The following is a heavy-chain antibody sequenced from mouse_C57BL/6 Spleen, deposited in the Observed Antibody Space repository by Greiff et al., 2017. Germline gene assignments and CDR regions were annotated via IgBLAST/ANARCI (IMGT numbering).Heavy chain of an antibody. CDR1: GYTFTDYE. J-gene: IGHJ3*01. V-gene: IGHV1-15*01. Sequence: QVQLQQSGAELVRPGASVTLSCKASGYTFTDYEMHWVKQTPVHGLEWIGAIDPETGGTAYNQKFKGKAILTADKSSSTAYMELRSLTSEDSAVYYCTRGYYGNFRVVAYWGQGTLVTVSA. CDR2: IDPETGGT. D-gene: IGHD2-1*01. CDR3: TRGYYGNFRVVAY.